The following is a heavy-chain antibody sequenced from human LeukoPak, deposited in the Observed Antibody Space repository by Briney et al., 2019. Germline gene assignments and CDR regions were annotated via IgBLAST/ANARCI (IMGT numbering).Heavy chain of an antibody. CDR1: GGSFSGYY. Sequence: PSETLSLTCAVYGGSFSGYYWSWIRQPPGKGLEWIGEINHSGSTNYNPSLKSRVTISVDTSKNQFSLKLSSVTAADTAVYYCARDGVLSGYDLDYFDYWGQGTLVTVSS. J-gene: IGHJ4*02. CDR3: ARDGVLSGYDLDYFDY. D-gene: IGHD5-12*01. CDR2: INHSGST. V-gene: IGHV4-34*01.